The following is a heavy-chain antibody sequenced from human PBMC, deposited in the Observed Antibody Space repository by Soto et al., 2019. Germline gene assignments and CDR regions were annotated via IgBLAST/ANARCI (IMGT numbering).Heavy chain of an antibody. CDR3: AKDGRWREFDY. Sequence: EVQLVESGGGLVQPGRSLRLSCAASGFTFDDYAMHWVRQAPGKGLEWVSGISWNSGSIGYADSVKGRFTISRDNAKNSLYLQMNSLRAEDTALYYWAKDGRWREFDYWGQGPLVTVSS. J-gene: IGHJ4*02. CDR1: GFTFDDYA. CDR2: ISWNSGSI. D-gene: IGHD1-26*01. V-gene: IGHV3-9*01.